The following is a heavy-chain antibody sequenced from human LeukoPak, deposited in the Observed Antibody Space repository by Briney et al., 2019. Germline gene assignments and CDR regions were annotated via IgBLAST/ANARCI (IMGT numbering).Heavy chain of an antibody. Sequence: GGSLRLSCAASGFTFSSYWMGWVRQAPGKGLEWVANIKQDGSEKYYVDSVKGRFTISRDNAKNSLYLQMNSLRAEDTAVYYCARARFKGRFDYWGQGTLVTVSS. CDR3: ARARFKGRFDY. CDR2: IKQDGSEK. CDR1: GFTFSSYW. V-gene: IGHV3-7*01. J-gene: IGHJ4*02.